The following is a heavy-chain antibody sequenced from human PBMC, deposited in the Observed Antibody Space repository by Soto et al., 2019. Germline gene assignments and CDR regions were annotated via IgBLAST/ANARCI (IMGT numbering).Heavy chain of an antibody. J-gene: IGHJ4*02. D-gene: IGHD3-22*01. Sequence: QVQLVQSGAEVKKPGASVKVSCKASGYTFTSYGISWVRQAPGQGLEWMGWISAYNGNTNYAQKLQGRVTMTTDTSTSTAYMELRSLRSDDTAVYYCAREQYDYYDSSGYPHLFDLGQGTLVTVSS. CDR1: GYTFTSYG. V-gene: IGHV1-18*01. CDR3: AREQYDYYDSSGYPHLFD. CDR2: ISAYNGNT.